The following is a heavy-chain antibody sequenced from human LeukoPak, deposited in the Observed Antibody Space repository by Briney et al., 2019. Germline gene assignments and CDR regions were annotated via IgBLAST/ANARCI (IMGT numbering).Heavy chain of an antibody. D-gene: IGHD3-22*01. V-gene: IGHV3-11*01. J-gene: IGHJ4*02. CDR3: AGSYYYDSSEY. CDR1: GFTFSDYY. Sequence: GGSLRLSCAASGFTFSDYYMSWIRQAPGKGLEWVSYISSSGSTIYYADSVKGRFTISRDNAKNSLYLQMNSLRAEDTAMYYCAGSYYYDSSEYWGQGTLVTVSS. CDR2: ISSSGSTI.